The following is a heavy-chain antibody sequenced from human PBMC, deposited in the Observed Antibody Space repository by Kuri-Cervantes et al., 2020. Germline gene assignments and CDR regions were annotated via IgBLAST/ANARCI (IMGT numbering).Heavy chain of an antibody. Sequence: GESLKISCAASGFIFSSYWMSWVRQAPGKGLEWVANIKQDGSEKYYVDSVKGRFTISRDNAKNLLYLQMSSLRSEDTAVYYCAREHIADYGDYRFDYWGQGTLVTVSS. CDR3: AREHIADYGDYRFDY. J-gene: IGHJ4*02. V-gene: IGHV3-7*03. D-gene: IGHD4-17*01. CDR1: GFIFSSYW. CDR2: IKQDGSEK.